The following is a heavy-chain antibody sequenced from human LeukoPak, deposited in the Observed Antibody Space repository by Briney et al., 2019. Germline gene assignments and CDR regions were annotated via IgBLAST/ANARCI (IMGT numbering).Heavy chain of an antibody. CDR1: GGSISSYY. CDR2: IYYSGST. V-gene: IGHV4-59*04. Sequence: SETLSLTCTVSGGSISSYYWSWIRQPPGKGLEWIGNIYYSGSTYYNPSLKSRVTIFVDTSKNQFSLKLSSVTAADTAVYYCAARGSRGRFDPWGQGTLVTVSS. D-gene: IGHD1-26*01. CDR3: AARGSRGRFDP. J-gene: IGHJ5*02.